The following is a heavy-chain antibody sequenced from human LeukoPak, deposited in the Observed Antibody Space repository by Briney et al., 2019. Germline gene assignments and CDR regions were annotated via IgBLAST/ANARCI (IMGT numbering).Heavy chain of an antibody. CDR3: AKDTGYSRYYFDY. CDR1: GFTFSSYT. Sequence: GGSLRLSCAASGFTFSSYTMSWVRQAPGKGLEWVSAISGSGGSTYYADSVKGRFTISRDNSKNTLYLQMNSLRAKDTAVYYCAKDTGYSRYYFDYWGQGTLVTVSS. J-gene: IGHJ4*02. CDR2: ISGSGGST. D-gene: IGHD6-13*01. V-gene: IGHV3-23*01.